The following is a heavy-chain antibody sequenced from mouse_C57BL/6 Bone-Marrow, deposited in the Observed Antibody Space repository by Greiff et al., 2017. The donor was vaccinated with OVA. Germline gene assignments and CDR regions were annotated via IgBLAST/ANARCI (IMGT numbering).Heavy chain of an antibody. CDR1: GFTFSSYG. J-gene: IGHJ1*03. D-gene: IGHD1-1*01. Sequence: EVMLVESGGDLVKPGGSLKLSCAASGFTFSSYGMSWVRQTPDKRLEWVATISSGGSYTYYPDSVKGRFTISRDNAKNTLYLQMSSLKSEDTAMYYCARHVNGSSPLGYWYFDVWGTGTTVTVSS. CDR3: ARHVNGSSPLGYWYFDV. V-gene: IGHV5-6*01. CDR2: ISSGGSYT.